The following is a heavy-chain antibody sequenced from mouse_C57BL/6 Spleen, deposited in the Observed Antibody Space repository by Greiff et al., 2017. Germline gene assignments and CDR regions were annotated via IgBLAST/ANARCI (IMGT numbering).Heavy chain of an antibody. V-gene: IGHV1-80*01. D-gene: IGHD2-4*01. CDR1: GYAFSSYW. CDR2: LYPGDGDT. J-gene: IGHJ2*01. Sequence: QVQLKESGAELVKPGASVKISCKASGYAFSSYWMNWVKQRPGKGLAWIGQLYPGDGDTNYNGTFKGKATLTADKSSSTAYMQLSGLTSEDSAVYFCARGGYDYDFLFDYWGQGTTLTVSS. CDR3: ARGGYDYDFLFDY.